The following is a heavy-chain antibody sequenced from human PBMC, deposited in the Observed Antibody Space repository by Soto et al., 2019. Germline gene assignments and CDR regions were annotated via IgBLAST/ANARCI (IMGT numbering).Heavy chain of an antibody. CDR3: ARTPPSYCSGGSCYSPTNNWFDP. D-gene: IGHD2-15*01. Sequence: QVQLQESGPGLVKPSQTLSLTCTVSGGSISSGGYYWSWIRQHPGKGLEWIGYIYYSGSTYYNPSLKGRVTISVDTSKNQFSLKLSSVTAADTAVYYCARTPPSYCSGGSCYSPTNNWFDPWGQGTLVTVSS. CDR1: GGSISSGGYY. V-gene: IGHV4-31*03. CDR2: IYYSGST. J-gene: IGHJ5*02.